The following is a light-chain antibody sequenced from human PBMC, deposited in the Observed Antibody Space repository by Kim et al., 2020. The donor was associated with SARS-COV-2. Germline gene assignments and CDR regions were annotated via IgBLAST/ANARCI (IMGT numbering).Light chain of an antibody. J-gene: IGKJ4*01. V-gene: IGKV3-20*01. CDR2: DTS. CDR1: QSVGSRY. CDR3: QQYLKSPLT. Sequence: PGERATLSCRASQSVGSRYLAWFQQKPGQPPRLLMYDTSKRATGVPDRFSGSGSGTDFTLTVSRLEAEDYAVYYCQQYLKSPLTFGGGTKEDIK.